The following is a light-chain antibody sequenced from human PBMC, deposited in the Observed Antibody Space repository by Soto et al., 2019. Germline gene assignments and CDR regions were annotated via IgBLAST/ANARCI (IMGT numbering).Light chain of an antibody. CDR2: DTS. Sequence: EIGMTQSPAPLSVAPGGRVTRSCRASQSVGSSLAWYQQKPGQAPRLLIYDTSTRATGIPARFSGSGSGTEFTLTISSLQSADSAVYYCQQYSNWPPFTFGQGTRLEIK. CDR1: QSVGSS. CDR3: QQYSNWPPFT. J-gene: IGKJ5*01. V-gene: IGKV3-15*01.